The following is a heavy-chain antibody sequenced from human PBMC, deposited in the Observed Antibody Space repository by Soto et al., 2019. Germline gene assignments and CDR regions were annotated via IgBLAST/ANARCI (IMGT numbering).Heavy chain of an antibody. CDR3: VGWLQSERPGTPSDNWFDP. J-gene: IGHJ5*02. CDR1: GGTFSSYA. V-gene: IGHV1-69*13. D-gene: IGHD5-12*01. CDR2: IIPIFGTA. Sequence: ASVKVSCKASGGTFSSYAISWVRQAPGQGLEWMGGIIPIFGTANYAQKFQGRVTITADESTSTAYMELSSLRSEDTAVYYCVGWLQSERPGTPSDNWFDPWGQGTLVTVSS.